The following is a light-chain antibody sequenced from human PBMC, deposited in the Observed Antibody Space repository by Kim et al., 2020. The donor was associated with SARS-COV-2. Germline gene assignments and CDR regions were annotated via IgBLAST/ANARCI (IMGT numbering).Light chain of an antibody. Sequence: VALGEPARLTCGGNIIQTKNVGWYRQKPGQAPVLVMYKDSRRPTGIPEQFSGSNSGNTATLTLTRAQAGDEADYYCQVWDGGTWLFGGGTQLTVL. V-gene: IGLV3-9*01. CDR2: KDS. J-gene: IGLJ3*02. CDR1: IIQTKN. CDR3: QVWDGGTWL.